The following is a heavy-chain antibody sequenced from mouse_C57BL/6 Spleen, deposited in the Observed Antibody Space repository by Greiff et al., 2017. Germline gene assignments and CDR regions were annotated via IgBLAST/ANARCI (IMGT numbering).Heavy chain of an antibody. D-gene: IGHD1-1*01. CDR2: ISSGSSTI. CDR1: GFTFSDYG. CDR3: ARQGTTVVRYFDY. Sequence: EVKLVESGGGLVKPGGSLKLSCAASGFTFSDYGMHWVRQAPEKGLEWVAYISSGSSTIYYADTVKGRFTISRDNAKNTLFLQMTSLRSEDTAMYYCARQGTTVVRYFDYWGQGTTLTVSS. J-gene: IGHJ2*01. V-gene: IGHV5-17*01.